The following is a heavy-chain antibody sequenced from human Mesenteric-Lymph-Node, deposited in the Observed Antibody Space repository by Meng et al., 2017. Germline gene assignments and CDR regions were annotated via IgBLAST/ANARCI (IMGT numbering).Heavy chain of an antibody. D-gene: IGHD6-6*01. Sequence: QGRLVESGAEVKKPGSSVKVSCKASGGTFRSYAISWVRQAPGQGLEWMGGIIPIFGTANYAQKFQGRVTITADKSTSTAYMELSSLRSEDTAVYYCARDSAQYSSSFDYWGQGTLVTVSS. J-gene: IGHJ4*02. CDR2: IIPIFGTA. CDR3: ARDSAQYSSSFDY. CDR1: GGTFRSYA. V-gene: IGHV1-69*06.